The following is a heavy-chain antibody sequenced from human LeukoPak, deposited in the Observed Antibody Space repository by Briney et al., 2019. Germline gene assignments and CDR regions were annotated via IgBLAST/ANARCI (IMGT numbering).Heavy chain of an antibody. J-gene: IGHJ3*02. CDR1: GYTFTAYY. D-gene: IGHD5-18*01. CDR3: ARAGGGYSSGWGAFDI. Sequence: ASMKVSCKASGYTFTAYYIHWVRQAPGQGLEWMGWINPASGGTSYAQKFQGRVTVTSDTSISTAYMELSRLRSDDTAVYFCARAGGGYSSGWGAFDIWGQGTMVTVSS. V-gene: IGHV1-2*02. CDR2: INPASGGT.